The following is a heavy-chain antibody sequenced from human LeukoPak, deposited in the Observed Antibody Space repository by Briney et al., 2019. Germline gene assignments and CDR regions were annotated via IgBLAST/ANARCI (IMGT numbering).Heavy chain of an antibody. CDR2: IIPIFGTA. J-gene: IGHJ6*02. CDR3: ARGEYSSSSEYYYYGMDV. CDR1: GGTFSSYA. D-gene: IGHD6-6*01. Sequence: SVKVSCKASGGTFSSYAISWVRQAPGQGLEWMGGIIPIFGTANYAQKFQGRVTITADESTSTAYMELSSLRSEDTAVYCCARGEYSSSSEYYYYGMDVWGQGTTVTVSS. V-gene: IGHV1-69*13.